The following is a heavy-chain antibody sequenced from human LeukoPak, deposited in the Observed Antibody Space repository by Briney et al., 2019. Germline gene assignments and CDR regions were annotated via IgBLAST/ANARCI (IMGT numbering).Heavy chain of an antibody. D-gene: IGHD6-13*01. CDR1: GFTFSSYS. CDR3: AREAAAAVDY. Sequence: GSLRLSCAASGFTFSSYSMNWVRQAPGKGLEWVSSIGSSSSYIYYADSVKGRFTISRDNAKNSLYLQMNSLRAEDTAVYYCAREAAAAVDYWGQGTLVTVSS. J-gene: IGHJ4*02. CDR2: IGSSSSYI. V-gene: IGHV3-21*01.